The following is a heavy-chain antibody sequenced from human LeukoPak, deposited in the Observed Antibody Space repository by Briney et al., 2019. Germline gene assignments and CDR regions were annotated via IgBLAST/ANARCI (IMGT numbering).Heavy chain of an antibody. D-gene: IGHD4-11*01. CDR2: ISGSGGGSST. CDR1: GFTFSSCG. J-gene: IGHJ4*02. CDR3: AKDPNDYSNYVTIDY. V-gene: IGHV3-23*01. Sequence: GGTLRLSCVASGFTFSSCGMSWVRQAPGKGLEWVSSISGSGGGSSTYYADSVKGRFIISRDNSKNTLYLQMNSLRAEDTAVYYCAKDPNDYSNYVTIDYWGQGTLVTVSS.